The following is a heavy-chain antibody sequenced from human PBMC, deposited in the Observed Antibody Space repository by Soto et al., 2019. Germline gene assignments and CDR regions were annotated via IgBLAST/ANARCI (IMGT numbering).Heavy chain of an antibody. CDR3: ARDASGWDELDY. CDR2: MNPTSGNT. V-gene: IGHV1-8*01. Sequence: QVQLVQSGAEVKKPGASVKVSCKASGYTFTTYDINWVRQATGQGLEWMGWMNPTSGNTGYAQKFQGRVTMTRNTSISTAYMELSSLRSEDTAVYYCARDASGWDELDYWGQGILVTVSS. J-gene: IGHJ4*02. CDR1: GYTFTTYD. D-gene: IGHD6-19*01.